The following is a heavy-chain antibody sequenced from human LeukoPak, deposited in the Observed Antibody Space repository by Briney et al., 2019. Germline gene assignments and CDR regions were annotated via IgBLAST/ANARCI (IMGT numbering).Heavy chain of an antibody. V-gene: IGHV3-23*01. Sequence: GGSLRLSCAASGLTFTSYGMNWFRQAPGKGLEWVSGISGDAGRTYYADSVKGRFTIYRDNSKNTLYLQMNSLGAEDTAVYYCVQDWAWGAFAYWGQGTLVTVSS. CDR2: ISGDAGRT. CDR3: VQDWAWGAFAY. J-gene: IGHJ4*02. CDR1: GLTFTSYG. D-gene: IGHD7-27*01.